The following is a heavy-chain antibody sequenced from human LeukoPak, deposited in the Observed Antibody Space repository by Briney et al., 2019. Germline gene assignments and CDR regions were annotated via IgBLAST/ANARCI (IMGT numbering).Heavy chain of an antibody. Sequence: ASVKASCKASGYTFTGYYMHWVRQAPGQGFEWMGWINPNSGGTNYAQKFQGRVTMTRDTSISTAYMELSRLRSDDTAVYYCARGDGVSNWFDPWGQGTLVTVSS. D-gene: IGHD3-16*01. J-gene: IGHJ5*02. CDR3: ARGDGVSNWFDP. CDR1: GYTFTGYY. V-gene: IGHV1-2*02. CDR2: INPNSGGT.